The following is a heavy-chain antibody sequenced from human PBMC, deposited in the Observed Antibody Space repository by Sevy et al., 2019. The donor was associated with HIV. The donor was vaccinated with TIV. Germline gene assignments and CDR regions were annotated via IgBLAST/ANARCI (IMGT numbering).Heavy chain of an antibody. J-gene: IGHJ5*02. CDR3: ARVGGCSSTSCFAYWFDP. CDR1: GFSFSNYW. V-gene: IGHV3-7*03. D-gene: IGHD2-2*01. CDR2: IKEDGSEN. Sequence: GGSLRLSCVATGFSFSNYWMSWVRQAPGKGLEWVANIKEDGSENYYVDSVKGRFTISRDNAKNSLYRQMNSLRAEDTAVYYCARVGGCSSTSCFAYWFDPWGQGTLVTVSS.